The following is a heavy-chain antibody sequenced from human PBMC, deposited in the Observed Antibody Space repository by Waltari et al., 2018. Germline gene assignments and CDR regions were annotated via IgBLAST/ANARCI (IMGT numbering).Heavy chain of an antibody. Sequence: AASGFTFSSYSMNWVRQAPGKGLEWVSSISSSSSYIYYADSVKGRFTISRDNAKNSLYLQMNSLRAEDTAVYYCASPRPAYCGGDCYYYYGMDVWGKGTTVTVSS. V-gene: IGHV3-21*01. CDR3: ASPRPAYCGGDCYYYYGMDV. D-gene: IGHD2-21*01. J-gene: IGHJ6*04. CDR1: GFTFSSYS. CDR2: ISSSSSYI.